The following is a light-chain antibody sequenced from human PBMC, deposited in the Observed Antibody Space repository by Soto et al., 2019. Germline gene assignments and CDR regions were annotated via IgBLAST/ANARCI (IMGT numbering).Light chain of an antibody. CDR2: AAS. V-gene: IGKV1-9*01. J-gene: IGKJ4*01. CDR1: LGISSY. Sequence: IPLTQSPSSLSASVGDRVLITCRASLGISSYLAWYQQKSGKAPKLLIYAASTSQSGVPSRFSGSVSGTDFTLTISSLQPEDCATYYCQQLNSFPLTFGGGTKVEIK. CDR3: QQLNSFPLT.